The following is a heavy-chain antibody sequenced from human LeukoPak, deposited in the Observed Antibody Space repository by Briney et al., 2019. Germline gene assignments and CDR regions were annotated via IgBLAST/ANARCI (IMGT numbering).Heavy chain of an antibody. CDR3: AKDHVWIQLWSSWVDY. D-gene: IGHD5-18*01. CDR1: GFTFSSYS. J-gene: IGHJ4*02. Sequence: GGSLRLSCAASGFTFSSYSMNWVRQAPGKGLEWVAVISYDGSNKYYADSVKGRFTISRDNSKNTLYLQMNSLRAEDTAVYYCAKDHVWIQLWSSWVDYWGQGTLVTVSS. CDR2: ISYDGSNK. V-gene: IGHV3-30*18.